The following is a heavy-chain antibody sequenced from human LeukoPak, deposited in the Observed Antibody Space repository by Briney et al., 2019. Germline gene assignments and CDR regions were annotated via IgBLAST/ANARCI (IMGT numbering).Heavy chain of an antibody. CDR3: AKRDYSEPTTYSPLFDH. D-gene: IGHD2/OR15-2a*01. V-gene: IGHV3-23*01. CDR2: ISGNSEIT. Sequence: GGSLRLSCVASGLTFSDFAMAWVRQAPGQGLEWVSGISGNSEITFYTDSVKGRFTISRDNSKNTLFLQMNSLTAADTAIYYCAKRDYSEPTTYSPLFDHWGQGTLVTVSS. J-gene: IGHJ4*02. CDR1: GLTFSDFA.